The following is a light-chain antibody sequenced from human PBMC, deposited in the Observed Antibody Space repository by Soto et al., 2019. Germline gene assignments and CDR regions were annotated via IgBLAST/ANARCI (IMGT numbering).Light chain of an antibody. CDR2: DVS. CDR1: SSDVGGYNY. V-gene: IGLV2-14*01. CDR3: SSYTSSSPLWV. Sequence: QSALTQPASVSGSPGQSITISCTGTSSDVGGYNYVSWYQQHPGRAPKLMIYDVSNRPSGVSNRFSGSKSGNTASLTISGLQDEDEADYYCSSYTSSSPLWVFGTGTKLTVL. J-gene: IGLJ1*01.